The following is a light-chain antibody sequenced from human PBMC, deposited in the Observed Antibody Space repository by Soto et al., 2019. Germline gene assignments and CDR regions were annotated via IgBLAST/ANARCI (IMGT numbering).Light chain of an antibody. CDR2: EVS. CDR3: SSYAGSSNFVV. V-gene: IGLV2-8*01. Sequence: QSALTQPPSASGSPGQSVTMSCSGTSSDVGCYDYVSWYQQHPGKAPKLMIYEVSKRPSGVPDRFFGSKSGNTASLTVSGLQAEEEADYYCSSYAGSSNFVVFGGGTKLTVL. J-gene: IGLJ2*01. CDR1: SSDVGCYDY.